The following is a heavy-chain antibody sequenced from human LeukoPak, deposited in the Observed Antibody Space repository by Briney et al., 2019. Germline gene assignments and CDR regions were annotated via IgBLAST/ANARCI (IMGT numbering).Heavy chain of an antibody. CDR3: GYGRTWYFDC. Sequence: GGSLRLSCVASGFTFNEYWMNWVRQVPGKGLEWVASINQDGRQKYHVDSVKGRSPISRDNAENSLYLQMNSLGVEDTALYYCGYGRTWYFDCGGQGTLVTVSS. D-gene: IGHD6-13*01. CDR2: INQDGRQK. V-gene: IGHV3-7*01. J-gene: IGHJ4*02. CDR1: GFTFNEYW.